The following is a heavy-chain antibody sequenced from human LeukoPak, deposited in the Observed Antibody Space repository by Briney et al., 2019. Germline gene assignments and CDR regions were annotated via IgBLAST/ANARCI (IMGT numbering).Heavy chain of an antibody. CDR1: GFTVSSKY. CDR3: AKSGVPAANDY. V-gene: IGHV3-23*01. CDR2: ISGSGGST. J-gene: IGHJ4*02. D-gene: IGHD2-2*01. Sequence: PGGSLRLSCTASGFTVSSKYMSWVRQAPGKGLEWVSAISGSGGSTYYADSVKGRFTISRDNSKNTLYLQMNSLRAEDTAVYYCAKSGVPAANDYWGQGTLVTVSS.